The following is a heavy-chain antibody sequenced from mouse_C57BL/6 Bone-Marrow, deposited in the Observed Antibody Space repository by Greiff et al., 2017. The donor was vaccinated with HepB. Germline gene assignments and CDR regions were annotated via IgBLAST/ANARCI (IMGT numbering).Heavy chain of an antibody. D-gene: IGHD2-4*01. V-gene: IGHV1-80*01. CDR3: ARREDYDYVIHYAMDY. CDR1: GYAFSSYW. Sequence: QVQLQQSGAELVKPGASVKISCKASGYAFSSYWMNWVKQRPGKGLEWIGQIYPGDGDTNYNGKFKGKATLTADNSSSTAYMQLSSLTSEDSAVYFCARREDYDYVIHYAMDYWGQGTSVTVSS. J-gene: IGHJ4*01. CDR2: IYPGDGDT.